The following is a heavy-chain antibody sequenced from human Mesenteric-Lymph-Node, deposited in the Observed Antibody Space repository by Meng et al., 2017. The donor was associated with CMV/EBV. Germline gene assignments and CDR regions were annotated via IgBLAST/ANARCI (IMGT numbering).Heavy chain of an antibody. J-gene: IGHJ2*01. CDR1: GFTFSSYS. Sequence: GESLKISCAASGFTFSSYSMNWVRQAPGKGLVWVSRINVDGSSTNYADSVKGRFTISRDNAKNTLYLQMNSLRAEDTAMYYCARVSSDSSSVSDWYFDLWGRGTLVTVSS. CDR2: INVDGSST. CDR3: ARVSSDSSSVSDWYFDL. V-gene: IGHV3-74*01. D-gene: IGHD6-6*01.